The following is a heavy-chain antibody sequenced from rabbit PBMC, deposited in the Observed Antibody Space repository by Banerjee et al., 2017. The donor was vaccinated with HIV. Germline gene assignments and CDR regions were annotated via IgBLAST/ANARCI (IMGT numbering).Heavy chain of an antibody. CDR2: IYADGSGYT. CDR3: ARVNAGSSGYPYYFNL. CDR1: GIDFSSYYY. J-gene: IGHJ4*01. Sequence: QQQLEESGGGLVKPGGTLTLTCKASGIDFSSYYYMYWVRQAPGKGLEWIACIYADGSGYTYYASWAKGRFTISKTSSTTVTLQMTSLTAADTATYFCARVNAGSSGYPYYFNLWGQGTLVTVS. D-gene: IGHD1-1*01. V-gene: IGHV1S45*01.